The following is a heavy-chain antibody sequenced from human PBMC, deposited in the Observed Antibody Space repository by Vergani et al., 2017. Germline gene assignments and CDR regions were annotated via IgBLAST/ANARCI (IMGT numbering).Heavy chain of an antibody. Sequence: EVMLVQSGAEVKKPGASLKISCKYSESSFISNEIAWVRQMSGKGLQWMGNINPIDSKITYSPSFQGQATMSLDKSITTAYLQWRSLKASDTAIYYCTRHVPCGDGACLHFDHWGQGTQVTVSS. J-gene: IGHJ4*02. D-gene: IGHD2-21*01. CDR2: INPIDSKI. V-gene: IGHV5-51*01. CDR1: ESSFISNE. CDR3: TRHVPCGDGACLHFDH.